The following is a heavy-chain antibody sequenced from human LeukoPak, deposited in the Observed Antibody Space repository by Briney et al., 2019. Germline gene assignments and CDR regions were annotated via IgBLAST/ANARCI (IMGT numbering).Heavy chain of an antibody. CDR2: MHNIGSV. V-gene: IGHV4-59*11. CDR1: DDSIFSHF. Sequence: SETLSLTCSVSDDSIFSHFWSWIRQPPGKGLEWIGYMHNIGSVNRNPSLKSRVTMSVDTSSHQFSLKLTSVTAADTAVYYCARMRSGYDYYFDFWGQGTLVTVSS. CDR3: ARMRSGYDYYFDF. J-gene: IGHJ4*02. D-gene: IGHD5-12*01.